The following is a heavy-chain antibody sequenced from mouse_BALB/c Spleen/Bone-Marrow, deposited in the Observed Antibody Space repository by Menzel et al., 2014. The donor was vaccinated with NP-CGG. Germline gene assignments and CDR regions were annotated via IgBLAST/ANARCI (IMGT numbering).Heavy chain of an antibody. V-gene: IGHV5-6-5*01. Sequence: EVMLVGFGGGLVKPGGSLKLSCAASGFTFSSYAMSWVRQTPEKRLEWVASIRSGGSTYYLDSVKGRFTISRDNARNILYLQMSSLRSEDTGMYYCARRRGYDYPFAYWGQGTLVTMST. D-gene: IGHD2-4*01. CDR1: GFTFSSYA. CDR2: IRSGGST. CDR3: ARRRGYDYPFAY. J-gene: IGHJ3*01.